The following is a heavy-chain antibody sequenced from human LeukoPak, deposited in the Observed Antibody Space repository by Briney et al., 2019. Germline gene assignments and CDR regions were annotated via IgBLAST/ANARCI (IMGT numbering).Heavy chain of an antibody. CDR1: GGSISSGGYS. CDR2: IYYSGST. J-gene: IGHJ6*03. CDR3: ARVPYYYYYMDV. Sequence: PSETLSLTCAVSGGSISSGGYSWSWIRQPPGKGLEWIGYIYYSGSTYYNPSLKSRVTISVDTSKNQFSLKLSSVTAADTAVYYCARVPYYYYYMDVWGKGTTVTVSS. V-gene: IGHV4-30-4*07.